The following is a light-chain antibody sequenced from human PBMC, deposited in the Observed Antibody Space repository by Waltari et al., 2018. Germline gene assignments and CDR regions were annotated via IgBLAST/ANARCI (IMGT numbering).Light chain of an antibody. V-gene: IGKV3-11*01. Sequence: EIGLTQSPATLSVPPGEGGTLSCRASQSVSSYLAWYQQKPGQAPRLLIYEASSRGTGIPATFSGSGSGTDFTLTISSLEPEDFAVYYCQQRSNWPRTFGQGTKVEI. J-gene: IGKJ1*01. CDR2: EAS. CDR1: QSVSSY. CDR3: QQRSNWPRT.